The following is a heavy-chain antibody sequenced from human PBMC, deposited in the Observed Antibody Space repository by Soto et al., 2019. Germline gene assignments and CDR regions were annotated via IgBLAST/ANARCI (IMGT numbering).Heavy chain of an antibody. V-gene: IGHV3-33*01. J-gene: IGHJ4*02. CDR3: ARYKGDYYDSSGPYFDY. Sequence: QVQLVESGGGVVQPGRSLRLSCAASGFTFSSYVMHWVRQAPGKGLEWVAVIWYDGSNKYYADSVKGRFTISRDNSKNTLYLQMNSLRAEDTAVYYCARYKGDYYDSSGPYFDYWGQGTLVTVSS. CDR2: IWYDGSNK. CDR1: GFTFSSYV. D-gene: IGHD3-22*01.